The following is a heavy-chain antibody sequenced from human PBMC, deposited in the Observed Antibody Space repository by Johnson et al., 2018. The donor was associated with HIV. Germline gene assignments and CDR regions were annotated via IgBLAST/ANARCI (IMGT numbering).Heavy chain of an antibody. D-gene: IGHD6-13*01. Sequence: QAQLVESGGGVVQPGRSLRLSCAASGFAFSGYALHWVRQAPGKGLEWVAVISYDGTKKYYAGSVKGRFTISRDNSKNTLYLQMNSLRVEDTAVYYCARDRGSSWANDAFDIWGQGTMVTVSS. V-gene: IGHV3-30*04. CDR2: ISYDGTKK. J-gene: IGHJ3*02. CDR3: ARDRGSSWANDAFDI. CDR1: GFAFSGYA.